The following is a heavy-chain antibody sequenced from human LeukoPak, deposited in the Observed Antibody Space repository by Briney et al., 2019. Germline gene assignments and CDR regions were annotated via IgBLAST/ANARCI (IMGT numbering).Heavy chain of an antibody. CDR3: ARDRGLVVVPAAIRFRY. CDR2: ISSSGSTI. V-gene: IGHV3-11*01. Sequence: TGGSLRLSCAASGFTFSDYYMSWIREAPGKGLEGVSYISSSGSTIYHANSVKGRFTISRDNAKNSLYLQMNSLRAEDTAVYYCARDRGLVVVPAAIRFRYWGQGTLVTVSS. J-gene: IGHJ4*02. CDR1: GFTFSDYY. D-gene: IGHD2-2*01.